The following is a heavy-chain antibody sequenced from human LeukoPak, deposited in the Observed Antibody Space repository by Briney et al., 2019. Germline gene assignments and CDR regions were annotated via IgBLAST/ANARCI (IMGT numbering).Heavy chain of an antibody. D-gene: IGHD3-10*01. CDR3: ARDGGSGSYPYYYYYYGMDV. Sequence: GGSLRLSCAASGFTFSSYAMSWVRQAPGKGLEYVSAISSNGGSTYYANSVKGRFTISRDNSKNTLYLQMGSLRAEDMAVYYCARDGGSGSYPYYYYYYGMDVWGQGTTVTVSS. CDR1: GFTFSSYA. V-gene: IGHV3-64*01. J-gene: IGHJ6*02. CDR2: ISSNGGST.